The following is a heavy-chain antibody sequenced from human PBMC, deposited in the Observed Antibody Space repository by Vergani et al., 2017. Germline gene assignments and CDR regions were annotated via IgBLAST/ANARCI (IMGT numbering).Heavy chain of an antibody. CDR1: GFTFSSYG. Sequence: QVQLVESGGGVVQPGRSLRLSCAASGFTFSSYGMHWVRQAPGKGLEWVAVIWYDGSNKYYADSVKGRFTISRDNSKNTLHLQMNSLRADDTAVYYCARMTTVLGWGWFDPWGQGTLVTVSS. V-gene: IGHV3-33*01. D-gene: IGHD4-17*01. J-gene: IGHJ5*02. CDR3: ARMTTVLGWGWFDP. CDR2: IWYDGSNK.